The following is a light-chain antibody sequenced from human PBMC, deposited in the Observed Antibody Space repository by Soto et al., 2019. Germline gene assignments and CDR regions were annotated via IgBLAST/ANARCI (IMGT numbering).Light chain of an antibody. J-gene: IGKJ4*01. CDR1: QSVSSSY. Sequence: PGERVPLSCRASQSVSSSYLTCYQQIPGQAPRLLIYGASTRATSIPARFSGSGSGTDFTLTISSLQPEDFAVYYCQQDYNLPLTFGGGTKVDI. CDR2: GAS. V-gene: IGKV3D-7*01. CDR3: QQDYNLPLT.